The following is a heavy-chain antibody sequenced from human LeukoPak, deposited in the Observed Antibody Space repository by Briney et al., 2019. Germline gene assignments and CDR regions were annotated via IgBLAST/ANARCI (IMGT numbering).Heavy chain of an antibody. V-gene: IGHV4-30-4*01. Sequence: SETLSLTCTVSGGSISSGDYYWSWIRQPPGKGLEWIGYIYYSGSTYYSPSLKSRVTISVDTSKNQFSLKLSSVTAADTAVYYCARVTGWFGELLYRYYFDYWGQGTLVTVSS. CDR2: IYYSGST. J-gene: IGHJ4*02. CDR1: GGSISSGDYY. CDR3: ARVTGWFGELLYRYYFDY. D-gene: IGHD3-10*01.